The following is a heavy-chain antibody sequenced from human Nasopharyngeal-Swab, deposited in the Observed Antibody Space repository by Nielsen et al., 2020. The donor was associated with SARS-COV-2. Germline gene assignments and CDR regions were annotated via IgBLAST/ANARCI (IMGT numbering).Heavy chain of an antibody. Sequence: GGSLRLSCAASGFTFSSYSIHWVRQAPGKGLEWVAVISYDGSNKYYTDSVKGRFTISRDNSKNTLYLQMNSLRAEDTAVYYCARVAPVAGTGFDYWGQGTLATVSS. CDR1: GFTFSSYS. J-gene: IGHJ4*02. CDR2: ISYDGSNK. D-gene: IGHD6-19*01. CDR3: ARVAPVAGTGFDY. V-gene: IGHV3-30*04.